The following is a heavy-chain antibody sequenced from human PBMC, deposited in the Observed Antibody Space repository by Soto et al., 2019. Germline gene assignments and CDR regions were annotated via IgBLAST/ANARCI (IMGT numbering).Heavy chain of an antibody. Sequence: AETLSLTCDVSGGSISTNHWLTVFRHSGGEVLEWIGYVFYTGRANYNASLKSRVSISLDTSNYQFSLKLSSVTAADTAVYYCARDGDGRMTTNPYYYNGMDVWGPGTTVTVSS. J-gene: IGHJ6*02. V-gene: IGHV4-4*02. CDR3: ARDGDGRMTTNPYYYNGMDV. D-gene: IGHD4-4*01. CDR2: VFYTGRA. CDR1: GGSISTNHW.